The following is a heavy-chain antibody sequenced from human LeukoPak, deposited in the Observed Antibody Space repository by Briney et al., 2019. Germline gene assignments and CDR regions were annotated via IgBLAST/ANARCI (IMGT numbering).Heavy chain of an antibody. Sequence: GGSLRLSCAASGFTFSTYAMHWVRQAPGKGLEWVAVISYDGSNKYYADSVKGRFTISRDNSKNTLYLQMNSLRAEDTAVYYCAELGITMIGGVWGKGTTVTISS. J-gene: IGHJ6*04. V-gene: IGHV3-30*04. CDR1: GFTFSTYA. CDR2: ISYDGSNK. D-gene: IGHD3-10*02. CDR3: AELGITMIGGV.